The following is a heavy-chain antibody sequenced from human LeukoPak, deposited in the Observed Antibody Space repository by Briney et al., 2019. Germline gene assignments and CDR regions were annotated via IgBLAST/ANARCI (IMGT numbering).Heavy chain of an antibody. D-gene: IGHD3-22*01. V-gene: IGHV3-23*01. CDR3: AKSLIRGYYDTSGYYFFDN. CDR1: GFTFSSYV. J-gene: IGHJ4*02. CDR2: ISGGGGST. Sequence: GGSLRLSCAASGFTFSSYVMTWVRQVPGRGLEWVSAISGGGGSTYYADSVKGRFTISRDNSNNTLYLEMNSLRADDTAVYYCAKSLIRGYYDTSGYYFFDNWGQGTLVTVSS.